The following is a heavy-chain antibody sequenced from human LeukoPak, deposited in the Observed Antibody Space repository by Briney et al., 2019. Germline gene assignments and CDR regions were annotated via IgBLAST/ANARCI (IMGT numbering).Heavy chain of an antibody. V-gene: IGHV4-39*07. CDR2: IYYSGST. D-gene: IGHD2-2*01. CDR3: ASSTNYYYYGMTS. J-gene: IGHJ6*02. CDR1: GGSISNSNYY. Sequence: SETLSLTCTVSGGSISNSNYYWGWIRQPPGKGLEWIGSIYYSGSTYYNPSLKSRVTISVDTSKNQFSLKLSSVTAADTAVYYCASSTNYYYYGMTSGAKGPRSPSP.